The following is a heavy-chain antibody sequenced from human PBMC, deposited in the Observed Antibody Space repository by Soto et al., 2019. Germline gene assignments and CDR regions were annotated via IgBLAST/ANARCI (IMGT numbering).Heavy chain of an antibody. CDR1: GYNFTAYW. CDR3: ARPLYPGYCTDGVCYSYDY. D-gene: IGHD2-8*01. Sequence: GESLKISCKSFGYNFTAYWIAWVRQITGKGLEWMGIIFPADSEIRYSPSFRGHVTISADKSISTAYLQWSSLEASDTAMYYCARPLYPGYCTDGVCYSYDYWGQGTPVTVSS. J-gene: IGHJ4*02. V-gene: IGHV5-51*01. CDR2: IFPADSEI.